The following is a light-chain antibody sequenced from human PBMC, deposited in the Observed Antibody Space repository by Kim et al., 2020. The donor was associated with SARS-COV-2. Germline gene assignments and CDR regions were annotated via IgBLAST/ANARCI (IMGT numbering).Light chain of an antibody. J-gene: IGLJ6*01. CDR1: SSDVGSYNY. V-gene: IGLV2-11*01. CDR2: DVN. Sequence: QSALTQPRSVSGSPGQSVTISCTGTSSDVGSYNYVSWYQQVPGKAPKLMVFDVNKRPSGVPHRFSGSSSGVAASLTISGLRTEDEADYFCSSYAGSDYFVFGGGTKVTVL. CDR3: SSYAGSDYFV.